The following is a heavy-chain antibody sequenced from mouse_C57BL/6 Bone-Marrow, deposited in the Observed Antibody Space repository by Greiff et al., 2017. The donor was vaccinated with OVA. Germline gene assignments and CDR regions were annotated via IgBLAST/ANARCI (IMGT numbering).Heavy chain of an antibody. CDR1: GYTFTDYN. D-gene: IGHD3-2*02. V-gene: IGHV1-18*01. CDR2: INPNNGGT. CDR3: ARSTAQAHFDY. Sequence: EVQLQQSGPELVKPGASVKIPCKASGYTFTDYNMDWVKQSHGKSLEWIGDINPNNGGTIYNQKFKGKATLTVDKSSSTAYMELRSLTSEDTAVYYCARSTAQAHFDYWGQGTTLTVSS. J-gene: IGHJ2*01.